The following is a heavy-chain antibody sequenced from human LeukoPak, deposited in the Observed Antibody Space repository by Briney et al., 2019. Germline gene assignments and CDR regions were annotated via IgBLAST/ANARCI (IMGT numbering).Heavy chain of an antibody. CDR2: IYHSGST. V-gene: IGHV4-30-2*01. CDR3: ARARVVAASYYFDY. Sequence: SQTLSLTCAVSGGSISSGGYSWSWIRQPPGKGLEWIGYIYHSGSTYYNPSLKSRVTISVDRSKNQFSVKLSSVTAADTAVYYCARARVVAASYYFDYWGQGTLVTVSS. J-gene: IGHJ4*02. CDR1: GGSISSGGYS. D-gene: IGHD2-15*01.